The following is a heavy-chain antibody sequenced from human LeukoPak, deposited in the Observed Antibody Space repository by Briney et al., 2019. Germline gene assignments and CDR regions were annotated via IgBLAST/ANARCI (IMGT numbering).Heavy chain of an antibody. V-gene: IGHV4-4*07. CDR3: ARVIRPIAVAGLPVYNWFDP. CDR2: VYTSGST. D-gene: IGHD6-19*01. J-gene: IGHJ5*02. Sequence: SETLSLTCTVSGGPISIYYWSWIRQPAGKGLEWIGRVYTSGSTNYNPSLTSRVTMSVDTSKNQISLKLNFVTAADTAVYYCARVIRPIAVAGLPVYNWFDPWGQGTLVTVSS. CDR1: GGPISIYY.